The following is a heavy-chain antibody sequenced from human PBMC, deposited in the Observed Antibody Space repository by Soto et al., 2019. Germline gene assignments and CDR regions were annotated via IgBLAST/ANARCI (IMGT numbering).Heavy chain of an antibody. V-gene: IGHV1-18*01. CDR1: GYTFTSYG. J-gene: IGHJ6*02. CDR2: ISAYNGNT. D-gene: IGHD4-17*01. Sequence: QVQLVQSGAEVKKPGASVKVSCKASGYTFTSYGISWVRQAPGQGLEWMGWISAYNGNTNYAQKLQGRVTMTTDTATSTADMELRSLRSDDTAVYYCARALYHVAGDYPPDFYCYGMDVWGQGTTVTGSS. CDR3: ARALYHVAGDYPPDFYCYGMDV.